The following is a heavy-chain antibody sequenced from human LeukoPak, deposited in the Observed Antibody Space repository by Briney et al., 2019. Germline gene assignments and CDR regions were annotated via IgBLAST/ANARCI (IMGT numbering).Heavy chain of an antibody. D-gene: IGHD1-14*01. J-gene: IGHJ4*02. CDR2: TWYDGSNK. CDR3: AIHRSFDY. CDR1: GFTFSSYG. Sequence: GGSLRLSXAASGFTFSSYGMHWVRQAPGKGLEWVAVTWYDGSNKYYADSVKGRFTISRDNSKNTPYLQVNSLRAEDTAVYYCAIHRSFDYWGQGTLVTVSS. V-gene: IGHV3-33*01.